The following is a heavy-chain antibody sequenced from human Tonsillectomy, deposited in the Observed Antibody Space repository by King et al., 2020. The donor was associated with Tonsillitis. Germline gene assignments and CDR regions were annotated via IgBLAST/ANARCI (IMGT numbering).Heavy chain of an antibody. CDR1: GFTFSSYE. D-gene: IGHD6-19*01. V-gene: IGHV3-48*03. CDR3: ARDLDSSGFYS. CDR2: ISSSGSTI. Sequence: VQLVESGGGLVQPGGSLRLSCAASGFTFSSYEMNWVRQAPGKGLEWVSYISSSGSTIYYADSVKGRFTISSDNAKNSLYPQMNSLRAEDTAVYYCARDLDSSGFYSWGQGTLVTVSS. J-gene: IGHJ5*01.